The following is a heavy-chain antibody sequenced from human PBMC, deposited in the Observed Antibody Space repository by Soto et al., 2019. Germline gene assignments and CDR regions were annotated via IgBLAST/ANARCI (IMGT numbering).Heavy chain of an antibody. J-gene: IGHJ4*02. V-gene: IGHV3-74*01. CDR2: VDSAGSGT. Sequence: VPLVESGGGSVQPGGSLRLSCVASGITFSGFWLHWVRQVPGKGLVWVARVDSAGSGTSYADSVKGRFTISRDNAKNTLSLQMDSLRVEDTAVYYCATVFEHCGQAIPVTVSS. CDR1: GITFSGFW. CDR3: ATVFEH.